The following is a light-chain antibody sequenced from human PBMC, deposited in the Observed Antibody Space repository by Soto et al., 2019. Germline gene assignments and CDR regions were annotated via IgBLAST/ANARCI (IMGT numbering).Light chain of an antibody. Sequence: IVLTQSPATLSLYPWERATLSCSASQRINGYLAWYQHKPGQAPRLLIDDASNRATGIPARFSGSGSGTDFSLTIRRLEPDDFAVYYSEKYGNFWRFGQRTKVDIK. V-gene: IGKV3-11*01. CDR1: QRINGY. CDR3: EKYGNFWR. CDR2: DAS. J-gene: IGKJ1*01.